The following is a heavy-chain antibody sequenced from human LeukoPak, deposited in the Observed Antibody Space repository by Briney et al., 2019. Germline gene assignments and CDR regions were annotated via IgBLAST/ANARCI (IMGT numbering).Heavy chain of an antibody. CDR1: GDSIRSYY. Sequence: SETLSLTCSVSGDSIRSYYYHWIRQPPGKGLEWIGYVSYSGSTKYNPSLNSRLTLSVDTSKKHLSLRMSSVTAADSALYYCVKWHGDWHGFDSWGQGTLVTVSS. D-gene: IGHD4-17*01. V-gene: IGHV4-59*01. CDR3: VKWHGDWHGFDS. CDR2: VSYSGST. J-gene: IGHJ4*02.